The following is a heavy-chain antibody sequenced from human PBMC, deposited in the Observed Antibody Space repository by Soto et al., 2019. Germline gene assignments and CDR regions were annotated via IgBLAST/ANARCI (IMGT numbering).Heavy chain of an antibody. V-gene: IGHV1-3*01. CDR3: AREGWNYGDYLWFDP. D-gene: IGHD4-17*01. CDR1: GYTFTSYA. Sequence: QVQLVQSGAEVKKPGASVKVSCKASGYTFTSYAMHWVRQAPGQRLEWMGWINAGNGNTKYSQKFQGRVTITRDTSASTAYMELSSLRSEDTAVYYCAREGWNYGDYLWFDPWGQGTLVTVSS. CDR2: INAGNGNT. J-gene: IGHJ5*02.